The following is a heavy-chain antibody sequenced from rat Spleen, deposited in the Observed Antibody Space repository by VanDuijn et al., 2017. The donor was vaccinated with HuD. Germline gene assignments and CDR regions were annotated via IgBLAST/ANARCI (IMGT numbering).Heavy chain of an antibody. CDR3: TWDYYDATSYYRFTY. Sequence: EVQLVETGGSLVQPGKPLKLTCATSGFTFSYAWMHWVRQSPEKQLEWVAQIKAKSNNYATYYAESVKGRFTISRDDSKSSIYLQMNNLKEEDTAIYYCTWDYYDATSYYRFTYWGQGTLVTVSS. CDR2: IKAKSNNYAT. D-gene: IGHD1-12*02. V-gene: IGHV6-8*01. J-gene: IGHJ3*01. CDR1: GFTFSYAW.